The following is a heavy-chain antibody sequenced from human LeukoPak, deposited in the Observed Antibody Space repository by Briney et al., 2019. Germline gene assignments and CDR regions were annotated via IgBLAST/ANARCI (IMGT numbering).Heavy chain of an antibody. D-gene: IGHD3-9*01. Sequence: GGSLRLSCAASGFTFSGYSMNWVRQAPGKGLEWVSSISSSSSYIYYADSAKGRFTISRDNAKNSLYLQMNSLRAEDTAVYYCARGVVRYFDYWGQGALVTVSS. CDR1: GFTFSGYS. V-gene: IGHV3-21*01. CDR2: ISSSSSYI. J-gene: IGHJ4*02. CDR3: ARGVVRYFDY.